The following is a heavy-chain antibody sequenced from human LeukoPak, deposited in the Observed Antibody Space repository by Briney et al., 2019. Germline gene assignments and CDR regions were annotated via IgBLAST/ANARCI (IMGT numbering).Heavy chain of an antibody. Sequence: ETLSLACTVSGYSIGSGYYWGWIRQPPGKGLEWIGSIYHSGSTYYNPSLKSRVTISVDTSKNQFSLKLSSVTAADTAVYYCARADGDYYLSPYDYWGQGTLVTVSS. CDR2: IYHSGST. CDR3: ARADGDYYLSPYDY. CDR1: GYSIGSGYY. J-gene: IGHJ4*02. V-gene: IGHV4-38-2*02. D-gene: IGHD4-17*01.